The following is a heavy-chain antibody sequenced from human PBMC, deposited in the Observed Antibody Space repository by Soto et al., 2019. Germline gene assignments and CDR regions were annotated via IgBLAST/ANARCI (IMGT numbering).Heavy chain of an antibody. CDR2: ISSSSSYI. CDR1: GFTFSSYS. D-gene: IGHD6-13*01. CDR3: ARDRQSSSWYDYYYYGMDV. J-gene: IGHJ6*02. V-gene: IGHV3-21*01. Sequence: EVQLVESGGGLVKPGGSLRLSCAASGFTFSSYSMNWVRQAPGKGLEWVSSISSSSSYIYYADSVKGRFTISRDNAKNSLYLQMNSLRAEDTAVYYCARDRQSSSWYDYYYYGMDVWGQGTTVTVSS.